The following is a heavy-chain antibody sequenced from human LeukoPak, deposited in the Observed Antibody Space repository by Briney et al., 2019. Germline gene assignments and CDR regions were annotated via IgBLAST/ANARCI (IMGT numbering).Heavy chain of an antibody. V-gene: IGHV4-59*12. Sequence: SETLSLTCTVSGDSISSYYWSWIRQPPGKGLEWIGYIYYSGSTNYNPSLKSRLTMSVDTSKNQISLKLSSVTAADTAVYYCARAGIMTTALDYWGQGTLVTVSS. CDR1: GDSISSYY. D-gene: IGHD4-4*01. J-gene: IGHJ4*02. CDR2: IYYSGST. CDR3: ARAGIMTTALDY.